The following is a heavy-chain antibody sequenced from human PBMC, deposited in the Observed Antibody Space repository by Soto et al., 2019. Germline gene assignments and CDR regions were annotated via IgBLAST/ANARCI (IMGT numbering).Heavy chain of an antibody. Sequence: SGPTLVNPTQTLTLTCTFSGFSLSTSGVGVGWIRQPPGKALEWLALIYWNDDKRYSPSLNSRLTITKDTSKNQVVLTMTNMDPADKATYYCARSNVDTAMFMLGYFDYWGQGTLVTVSS. V-gene: IGHV2-5*01. J-gene: IGHJ4*02. CDR1: GFSLSTSGVG. CDR3: ARSNVDTAMFMLGYFDY. CDR2: IYWNDDK. D-gene: IGHD5-18*01.